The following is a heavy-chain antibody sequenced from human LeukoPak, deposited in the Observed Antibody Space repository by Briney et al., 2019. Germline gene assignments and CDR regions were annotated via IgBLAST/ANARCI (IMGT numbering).Heavy chain of an antibody. CDR3: ARDLNAGSGWPDNDAFDI. V-gene: IGHV3-66*01. CDR2: IYSGGST. Sequence: GGSLRLSCTASGFTFGDYAMSWFRQAPGKGLEWVSVIYSGGSTYYADSVKGRFTISRDNSKNTLYLQMNSLRAEDTAVYYCARDLNAGSGWPDNDAFDIWGQGTMVTVSS. D-gene: IGHD6-19*01. J-gene: IGHJ3*02. CDR1: GFTFGDYA.